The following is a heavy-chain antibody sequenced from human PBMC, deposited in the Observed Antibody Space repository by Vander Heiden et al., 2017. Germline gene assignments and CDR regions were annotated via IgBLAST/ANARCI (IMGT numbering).Heavy chain of an antibody. CDR3: ARDLHYDDSSGYGGAFDI. CDR2: IYTSGST. CDR1: GGSIRSYY. Sequence: QVQLQESGPGLVKPSETLSLTCTVSGGSIRSYYWSWIRQPAGKGLEWIGRIYTSGSTNYKNSLKRRVTMSVDTSKNQFSRKLSSVTAAETAVYYCARDLHYDDSSGYGGAFDIWGQGTMVTVSS. V-gene: IGHV4-4*07. D-gene: IGHD3-22*01. J-gene: IGHJ3*02.